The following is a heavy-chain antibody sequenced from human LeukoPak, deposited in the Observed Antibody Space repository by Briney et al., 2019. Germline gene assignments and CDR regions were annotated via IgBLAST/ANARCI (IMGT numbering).Heavy chain of an antibody. Sequence: GGSLRLSCAASGFTFSSYGMHWVRQAPGKGLEWVAFIRYDGSNKYYADSVKGRFTISRDNSKNTLYLQMNSLRVEDTAVYYCAKDKSLVPAAMPYYFDYWGQGTLVTVSS. D-gene: IGHD2-2*01. V-gene: IGHV3-30*02. CDR1: GFTFSSYG. CDR3: AKDKSLVPAAMPYYFDY. J-gene: IGHJ4*02. CDR2: IRYDGSNK.